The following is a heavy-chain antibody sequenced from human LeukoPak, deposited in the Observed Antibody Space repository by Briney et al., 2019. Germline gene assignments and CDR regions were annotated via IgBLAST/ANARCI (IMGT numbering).Heavy chain of an antibody. CDR1: GGSISYYY. D-gene: IGHD6-19*01. CDR2: IHYSGST. Sequence: SETLSLTCSVSGGSISYYYWTWIRQPPGKGLEWIGYIHYSGSTNHNSSLKSRVTISVDTSKNQYSLKLSSVTAADTAVYYCARDGVAGGFDYWGQGTLVTVSS. V-gene: IGHV4-59*01. CDR3: ARDGVAGGFDY. J-gene: IGHJ4*02.